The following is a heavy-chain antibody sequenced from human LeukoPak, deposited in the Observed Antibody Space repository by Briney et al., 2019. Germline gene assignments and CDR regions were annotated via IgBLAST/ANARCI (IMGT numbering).Heavy chain of an antibody. CDR1: GYTFTGYY. D-gene: IGHD4-17*01. CDR2: INPNSGGT. V-gene: IGHV1-2*02. CDR3: ARDRNYGDYGVDY. Sequence: ASVKVSCKASGYTFTGYYMHWVRQAPGQGLEWMGWINPNSGGTNYAQKFQGRVTMTRDTSISTAYMELSRLRSDDTATYYCARDRNYGDYGVDYWGQGTLVTVSS. J-gene: IGHJ4*02.